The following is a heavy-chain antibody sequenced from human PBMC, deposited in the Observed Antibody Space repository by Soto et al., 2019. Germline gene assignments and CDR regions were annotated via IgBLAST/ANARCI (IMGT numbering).Heavy chain of an antibody. CDR3: ANISPAGQWLVPGGYFQH. CDR1: GFTFSSYA. D-gene: IGHD6-19*01. V-gene: IGHV3-23*01. Sequence: HPAGSLKLSCAACGFTFSSYAMSWVRQAPGMGLEWVSAISGSGGSTYYVDSVKGQFTISRDNSKNTLYLQMNSLRAEDTDVYYCANISPAGQWLVPGGYFQHWGQGTLVSVS. J-gene: IGHJ1*01. CDR2: ISGSGGST.